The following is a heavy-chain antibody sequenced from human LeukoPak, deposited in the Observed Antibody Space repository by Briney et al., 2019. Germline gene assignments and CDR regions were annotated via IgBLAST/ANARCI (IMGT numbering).Heavy chain of an antibody. CDR3: ARDAVYGGYVDY. CDR2: ISYDGSNK. D-gene: IGHD4/OR15-4a*01. J-gene: IGHJ4*02. V-gene: IGHV3-30*04. Sequence: GWSLRLSCAASGFTFSSYAMHWVRQAPGKGLEWVAVISYDGSNKYYADSVKGRFTISRDNSKNTLYLQMNSLRAEDTAVYYCARDAVYGGYVDYWGQGTLVTVSS. CDR1: GFTFSSYA.